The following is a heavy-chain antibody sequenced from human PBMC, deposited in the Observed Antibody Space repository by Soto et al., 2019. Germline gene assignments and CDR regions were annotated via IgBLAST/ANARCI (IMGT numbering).Heavy chain of an antibody. CDR1: GFTFGSYA. Sequence: EVQLLESGGGLVQPGGSLRLSCAASGFTFGSYAMNWLRQAPGRGLECVSFISGSGRTTYYADCGKGRFTGSRDNSKNTLYLQMNSLRAEDTALYYCAKFRGPSYSYYSMDVWGKGTTVTVSS. D-gene: IGHD3-16*01. V-gene: IGHV3-23*01. J-gene: IGHJ6*03. CDR3: AKFRGPSYSYYSMDV. CDR2: ISGSGRTT.